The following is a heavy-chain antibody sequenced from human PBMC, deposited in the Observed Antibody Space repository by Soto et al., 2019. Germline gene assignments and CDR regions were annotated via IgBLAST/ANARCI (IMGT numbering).Heavy chain of an antibody. V-gene: IGHV3-23*01. D-gene: IGHD6-13*01. J-gene: IGHJ4*02. Sequence: EVQLLESGGGLVQPGGSLRLACAASGFTFSSYAMSRVRQAPGQGREWVSAISGSGGSTYYADSGKGRFTISRDNSKNTLYVQMNSLRAEDTAVYYCAKFGLSSSWSYWGQGTLVTVS. CDR2: ISGSGGST. CDR3: AKFGLSSSWSY. CDR1: GFTFSSYA.